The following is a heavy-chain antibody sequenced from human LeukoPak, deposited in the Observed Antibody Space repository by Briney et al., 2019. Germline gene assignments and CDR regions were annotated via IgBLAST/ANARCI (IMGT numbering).Heavy chain of an antibody. J-gene: IGHJ4*02. CDR1: GFTFGSYA. CDR3: AKAGYSDLFDY. Sequence: TGGSLRLSCAASGFTFGSYAMSWVRQAPGKGLEWVSAISGSGGSTYYADSVKGRLTISRDNSKNTLYLQMNSLRAEDTAVYYCAKAGYSDLFDYWGQGTLVTVSS. V-gene: IGHV3-23*01. CDR2: ISGSGGST. D-gene: IGHD5-12*01.